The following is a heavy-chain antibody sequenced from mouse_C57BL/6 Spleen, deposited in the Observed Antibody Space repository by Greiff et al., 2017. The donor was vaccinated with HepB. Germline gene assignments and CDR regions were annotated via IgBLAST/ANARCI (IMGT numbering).Heavy chain of an antibody. Sequence: VQLQQPGAELVKPGASVKLSCKASGYTFTSYWMQWVNQRPGQGLEWIGEIDPSDSYTNYNQKFKGKATLTVDTSSSTAYMQLSSLTSEDSAVYYCARSPDYFDYWGQGTTLTVSS. CDR3: ARSPDYFDY. CDR1: GYTFTSYW. CDR2: IDPSDSYT. V-gene: IGHV1-50*01. J-gene: IGHJ2*01.